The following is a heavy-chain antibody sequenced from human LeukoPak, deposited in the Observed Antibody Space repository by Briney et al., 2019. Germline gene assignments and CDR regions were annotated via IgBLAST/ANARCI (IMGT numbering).Heavy chain of an antibody. CDR2: INPSGGST. J-gene: IGHJ6*02. CDR3: AALYYDFWSGYYKGGHGMDV. V-gene: IGHV1-46*01. CDR1: GYTFTSYY. Sequence: ASVKVSCKASGYTFTSYYMHWVRQAPGQGLEWTGIINPSGGSTSYAQKFQGRVTMTRDMSTSTVYMELSSLRSEDTAVYYCAALYYDFWSGYYKGGHGMDVWGQGTTVTVSS. D-gene: IGHD3-3*01.